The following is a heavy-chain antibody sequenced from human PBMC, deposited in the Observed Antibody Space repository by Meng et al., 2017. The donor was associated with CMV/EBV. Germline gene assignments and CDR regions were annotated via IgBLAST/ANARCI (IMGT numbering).Heavy chain of an antibody. CDR2: ISGSGGST. Sequence: GGSLRLSCAASGFTFSSYAMSWVRQAPGKGLEWVSAISGSGGSTYYADSVKGRFTISRDNSKNTLYLQMNSLRAEDTAVYYCAKDGRAAGTSFGDYWGQGTLVTVSS. CDR3: AKDGRAAGTSFGDY. CDR1: GFTFSSYA. V-gene: IGHV3-23*01. J-gene: IGHJ4*02. D-gene: IGHD6-13*01.